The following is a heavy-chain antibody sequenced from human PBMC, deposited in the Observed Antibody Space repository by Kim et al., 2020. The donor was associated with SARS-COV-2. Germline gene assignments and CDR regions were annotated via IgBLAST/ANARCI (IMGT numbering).Heavy chain of an antibody. CDR1: GGSVSSGSYY. CDR2: IYYSGST. J-gene: IGHJ6*02. Sequence: SETLSLTCTVSGGSVSSGSYYWSWIRQPPGKGLEWIGYIYYSGSTNYNPSLKSRVTISVDTSKNQFSLKLSSVTAADTAVFYCARRGPRSSGSYFGYYYGMDVWGQGTTVTVSS. D-gene: IGHD1-26*01. V-gene: IGHV4-61*01. CDR3: ARRGPRSSGSYFGYYYGMDV.